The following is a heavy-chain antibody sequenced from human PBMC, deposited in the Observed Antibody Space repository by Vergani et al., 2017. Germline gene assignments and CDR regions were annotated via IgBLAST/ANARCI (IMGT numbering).Heavy chain of an antibody. CDR3: ARDRGGGYSGYLPGEGGWFDP. Sequence: QVQLVQSGAEVKKPGSSVKVSCKASGGTFSSYAISWVRQAPGQGLEWMGGIIPIFGTANYAQKFQGRVRITADESTSTAYLELSSMSSEDTAVYYCARDRGGGYSGYLPGEGGWFDPWGQGTLVTVSS. CDR2: IIPIFGTA. J-gene: IGHJ5*02. D-gene: IGHD5-12*01. CDR1: GGTFSSYA. V-gene: IGHV1-69*01.